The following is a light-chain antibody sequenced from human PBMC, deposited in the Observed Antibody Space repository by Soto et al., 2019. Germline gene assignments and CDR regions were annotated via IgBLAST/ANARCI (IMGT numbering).Light chain of an antibody. CDR3: QQYNNWPPIT. Sequence: EIFLTQCPVTLSLSPGERATLSCRASQSVSSNLAWYQQKPGQAPRLLIYGASTRATGIPARFSGSGSGTEFTLTISSLQSEDFAVYYCQQYNNWPPITFGQGTRLEIK. CDR1: QSVSSN. J-gene: IGKJ5*01. V-gene: IGKV3-15*01. CDR2: GAS.